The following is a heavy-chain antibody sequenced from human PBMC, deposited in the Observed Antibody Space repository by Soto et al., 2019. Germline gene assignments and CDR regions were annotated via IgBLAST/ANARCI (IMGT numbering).Heavy chain of an antibody. D-gene: IGHD2-8*01. Sequence: GASVKVSCKASGYTFTSYAMHWVRQAPGQRLEWMGWINAGNGNTKYSQKFQGRVTITRDTSASTAYMELSSLRSEDTAVYYCAREGYCTNGVCYTDYYGMDVWGQGTTVTVSS. CDR3: AREGYCTNGVCYTDYYGMDV. J-gene: IGHJ6*02. CDR2: INAGNGNT. V-gene: IGHV1-3*01. CDR1: GYTFTSYA.